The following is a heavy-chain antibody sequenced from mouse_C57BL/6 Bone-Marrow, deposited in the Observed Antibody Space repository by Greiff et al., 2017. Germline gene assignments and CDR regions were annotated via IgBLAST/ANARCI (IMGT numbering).Heavy chain of an antibody. Sequence: EVQLVESGAELVRPGSSVKMSCKTSGYTFTSYGINWVKQRPGQGLEWIGYIYIGNGYTEYNEKFKGKATLTSDTSSSTAYMQLSSLTSEDSAIYFCARSMITTPYYWYFDVGGTGTTVTVSS. CDR3: ARSMITTPYYWYFDV. CDR1: GYTFTSYG. J-gene: IGHJ1*03. V-gene: IGHV1-58*01. D-gene: IGHD2-4*01. CDR2: IYIGNGYT.